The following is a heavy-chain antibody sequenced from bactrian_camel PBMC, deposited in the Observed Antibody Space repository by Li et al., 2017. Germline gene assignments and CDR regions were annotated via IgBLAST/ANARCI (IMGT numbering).Heavy chain of an antibody. J-gene: IGHJ4*01. CDR1: GYVFPPCG. CDR3: ATNGAYDSQTYYDCRGRWSP. V-gene: IGHV3S53*01. Sequence: HVQLVESGGGSVQAGGSLKLSCAAPGYVFPPCGMAWYRQAPGKERELVSSISGSTTNYADFAKGRFTISQDNARNTLYLQMNSLKTDDTAVYYCATNGAYDSQTYYDCRGRWSPWGQGTQVTVS. CDR2: ISGSTT. D-gene: IGHD2*01.